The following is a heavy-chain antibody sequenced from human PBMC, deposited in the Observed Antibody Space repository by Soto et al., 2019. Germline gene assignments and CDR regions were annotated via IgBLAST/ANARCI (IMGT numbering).Heavy chain of an antibody. CDR1: GITFNTYA. CDR2: ISSSADST. V-gene: IGHV3-23*01. D-gene: IGHD3-22*01. CDR3: AKEGPDYYDSRGYYYAPGGPSRLHGMDV. J-gene: IGHJ6*02. Sequence: EVQLLESGGGLVQPGGPLRLSCAASGITFNTYAMSWVRQAPGKGLEWVSAISSSADSTYYVDSVKGRFTISRDNSKNTLYLQMNSLRAEDTAVYYCAKEGPDYYDSRGYYYAPGGPSRLHGMDVWGQGTTVTVSS.